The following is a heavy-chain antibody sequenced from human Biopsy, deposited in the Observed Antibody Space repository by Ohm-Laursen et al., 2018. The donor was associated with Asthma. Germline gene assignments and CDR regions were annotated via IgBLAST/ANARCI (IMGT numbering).Heavy chain of an antibody. CDR3: AKGYYYDSSGFDY. Sequence: SLRLSCSASGFTFSSYAMSWVRQAPGKGLEWVSAINGSGGSTYYADSVKGRFTISRDNSKNTLYLQMNSLRAEDTAVYYCAKGYYYDSSGFDYWGQGTLVTVSS. CDR1: GFTFSSYA. CDR2: INGSGGST. V-gene: IGHV3-23*01. J-gene: IGHJ4*02. D-gene: IGHD3-22*01.